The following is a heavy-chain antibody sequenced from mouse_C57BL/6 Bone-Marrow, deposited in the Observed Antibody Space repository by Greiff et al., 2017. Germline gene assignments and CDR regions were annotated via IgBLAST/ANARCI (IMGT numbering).Heavy chain of an antibody. Sequence: EVMLVESGGGLVQPGGSLKLSCAASGFTFSDYGMAWVRQAPRKGPEWVAFISNLAYSIYYADTLTGRFAISRENAKNTLYLEMSSLRSEDTAMYYCARHPPNYYCAIDVWGTGTTVTVSS. CDR2: ISNLAYSI. CDR1: GFTFSDYG. CDR3: ARHPPNYYCAIDV. D-gene: IGHD1-1*01. J-gene: IGHJ1*03. V-gene: IGHV5-15*01.